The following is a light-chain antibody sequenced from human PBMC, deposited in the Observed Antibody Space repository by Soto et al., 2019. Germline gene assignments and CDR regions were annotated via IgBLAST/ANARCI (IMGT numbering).Light chain of an antibody. V-gene: IGKV2D-29*01. CDR2: EVS. CDR1: QSLVFTDGKTY. Sequence: DIVMTQTPLSLSVAPGQPASISCKSSQSLVFTDGKTYLYWYLQKTGQPPQLLMYEVSKWFAGVADKFSGGGAGAAVIPKISRVEAEDVGVYYCMQSVQVPYTFGQGTKLEIK. J-gene: IGKJ2*01. CDR3: MQSVQVPYT.